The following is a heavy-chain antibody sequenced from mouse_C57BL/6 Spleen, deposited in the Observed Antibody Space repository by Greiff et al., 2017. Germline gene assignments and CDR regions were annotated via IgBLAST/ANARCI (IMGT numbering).Heavy chain of an antibody. V-gene: IGHV1-69*01. CDR2: IDPSDSYT. Sequence: VQLQQPGAELVMPGASVKLSCKASDYTFTSYWMHWVKQRPGQGLEWIGEIDPSDSYTNYNQKFKGKSTLTVDKSSSTAYMQLSSLTSEDSAVYYCARSSSGPWDFDVWGTGTTVTVSS. CDR1: DYTFTSYW. J-gene: IGHJ1*03. D-gene: IGHD3-2*02. CDR3: ARSSSGPWDFDV.